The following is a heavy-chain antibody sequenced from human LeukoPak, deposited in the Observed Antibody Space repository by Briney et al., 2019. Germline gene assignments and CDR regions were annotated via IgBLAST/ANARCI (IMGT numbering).Heavy chain of an antibody. D-gene: IGHD3-9*01. V-gene: IGHV4-4*07. J-gene: IGHJ6*02. CDR3: ARDRGFDWLLFEYYYYGMDV. Sequence: SETLSLTCTVSGGSISSYYWSWIRQPAGKGLEWIGRIYTSGSTNYNPSLKSRVTMSVDTSKNQFSLKLSSVTAADTAVYYCARDRGFDWLLFEYYYYGMDVWGQGTTVTVSS. CDR1: GGSISSYY. CDR2: IYTSGST.